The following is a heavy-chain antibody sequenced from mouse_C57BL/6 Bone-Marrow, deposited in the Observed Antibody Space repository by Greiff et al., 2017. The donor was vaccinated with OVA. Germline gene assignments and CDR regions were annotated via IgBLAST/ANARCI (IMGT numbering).Heavy chain of an antibody. Sequence: EVKLMESGGDLVKPGGSLKLSCAASGFTFSSYGMSWVRQTPDKRLEWVATISSGGSYTYYPDSVKGRFTISRDNAKNTLFLQVSSLKFEDTALYYCVRQSRTWYFDVWGTGTTGPVSS. CDR2: ISSGGSYT. J-gene: IGHJ1*03. CDR1: GFTFSSYG. CDR3: VRQSRTWYFDV. V-gene: IGHV5-6*01.